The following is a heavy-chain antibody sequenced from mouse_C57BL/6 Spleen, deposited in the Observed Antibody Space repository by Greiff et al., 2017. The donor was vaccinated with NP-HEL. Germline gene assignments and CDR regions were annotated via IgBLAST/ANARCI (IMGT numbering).Heavy chain of an antibody. CDR3: ARGGLRRGPYYAMDY. D-gene: IGHD2-4*01. CDR2: IYPSDSET. J-gene: IGHJ4*01. Sequence: QVQLQQPGAELVRPGSSVKLSCKASGYTFTSYWMDWVKQRPGQGLEWIGNIYPSDSETHYNQKFKDKATLTVDKSSSTAYMQLSSLTSEDSAVYYCARGGLRRGPYYAMDYWGQGTSVTVSS. V-gene: IGHV1-61*01. CDR1: GYTFTSYW.